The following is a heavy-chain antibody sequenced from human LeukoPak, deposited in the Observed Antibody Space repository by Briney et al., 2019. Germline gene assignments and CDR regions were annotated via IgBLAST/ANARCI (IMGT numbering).Heavy chain of an antibody. CDR1: GFIFSNYA. V-gene: IGHV3-23*01. Sequence: GGSLRLSCAASGFIFSNYAVSWVRQAPGKGLEWVSAITGSGGSTYYADSVKGRFTISRDNSKNTLCLQMNSLRAEDTAVYYCAKWGDYDVLTGYYVSDYWGQGTLVTVSS. D-gene: IGHD3-9*01. J-gene: IGHJ4*02. CDR2: ITGSGGST. CDR3: AKWGDYDVLTGYYVSDY.